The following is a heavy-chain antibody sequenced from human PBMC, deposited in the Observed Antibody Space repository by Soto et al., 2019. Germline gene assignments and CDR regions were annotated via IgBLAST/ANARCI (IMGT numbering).Heavy chain of an antibody. V-gene: IGHV1-69*13. D-gene: IGHD2-2*01. J-gene: IGHJ6*02. CDR3: ARVPGGGDYYYYGMDV. Sequence: SVKVSCKASGGTFSSYAISWVRQAPGQGLEWMGGIIPIFGTANYAQKFQGRVTIIADESTSTAYMELSSLRSEDTAVYYCARVPGGGDYYYYGMDVWGQGTTVTVSS. CDR2: IIPIFGTA. CDR1: GGTFSSYA.